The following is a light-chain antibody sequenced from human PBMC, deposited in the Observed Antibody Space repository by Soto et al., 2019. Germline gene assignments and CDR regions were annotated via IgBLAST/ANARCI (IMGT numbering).Light chain of an antibody. Sequence: DIQMTQSPSSLSASVGDRVTITCRASHDISNFLAWYQQKPGKVPQLLIYTASTLQSGVPSRFSGSGSGTDFTLTISSLQPEDVATYYYQKYYSAPWTFGKGTKVEIK. J-gene: IGKJ1*01. CDR2: TAS. CDR1: HDISNF. V-gene: IGKV1-27*01. CDR3: QKYYSAPWT.